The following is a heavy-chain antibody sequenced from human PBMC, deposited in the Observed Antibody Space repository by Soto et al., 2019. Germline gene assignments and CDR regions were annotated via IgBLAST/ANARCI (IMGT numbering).Heavy chain of an antibody. J-gene: IGHJ4*02. CDR3: ASVPAGGYEYVY. V-gene: IGHV1-3*04. D-gene: IGHD5-12*01. CDR1: GYIFTSYA. Sequence: GASVKVSCKASGYIFTSYALHWVRQAPGQRLEWMGWINTGNGNTKSSQNFQGRVTITRDTSATTVYMELRSLRYEDTAVYYCASVPAGGYEYVYWGQGTLVTVSS. CDR2: INTGNGNT.